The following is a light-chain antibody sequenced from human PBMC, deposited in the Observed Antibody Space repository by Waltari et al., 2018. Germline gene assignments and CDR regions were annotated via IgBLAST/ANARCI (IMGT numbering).Light chain of an antibody. CDR1: SSNIGTNY. CDR2: RND. V-gene: IGLV1-47*01. J-gene: IGLJ3*02. CDR3: ATWDDCLSGPV. Sequence: QSVLTQPPSVSGTPGQGVTISCSGSSSNIGTNYVYWYQQLPRTAPNLLIFRNDQRRSGVPNRFSASKSGPSASLAISGLRSEEDADYYCATWDDCLSGPVFGGGTKLTVL.